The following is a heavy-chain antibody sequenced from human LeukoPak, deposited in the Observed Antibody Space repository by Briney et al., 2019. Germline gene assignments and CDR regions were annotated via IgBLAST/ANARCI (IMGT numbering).Heavy chain of an antibody. J-gene: IGHJ4*02. V-gene: IGHV3-30*02. CDR2: IRYDETNK. D-gene: IGHD3-9*01. Sequence: HPGGSLRLSCAASGFTFSNYGIHWVRQAPGKGLEWVAFIRYDETNKYYADSVKGRFTISRDNSKNTLNLQMNSLKTEDTAVYYCAKDRGYNILTGYSKGHYFDYWGQGTLVTVSS. CDR1: GFTFSNYG. CDR3: AKDRGYNILTGYSKGHYFDY.